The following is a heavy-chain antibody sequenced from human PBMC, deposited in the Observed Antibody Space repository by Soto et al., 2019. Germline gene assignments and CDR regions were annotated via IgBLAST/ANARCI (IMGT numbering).Heavy chain of an antibody. D-gene: IGHD3-22*01. J-gene: IGHJ4*02. V-gene: IGHV3-33*01. CDR3: ARDFRNKYYYDRSGYYLVL. Sequence: PGGSLRLSCAASGFTFSSYGMHWVRQAPGKGLEWVAVIWYDGSNKYYADSVKGRFTISRDNSKNTLYLQMNSLRAEDTAVYYCARDFRNKYYYDRSGYYLVLWGQGTLVTVSS. CDR2: IWYDGSNK. CDR1: GFTFSSYG.